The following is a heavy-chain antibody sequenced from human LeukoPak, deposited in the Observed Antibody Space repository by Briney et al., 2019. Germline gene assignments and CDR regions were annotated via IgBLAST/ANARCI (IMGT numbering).Heavy chain of an antibody. V-gene: IGHV3-48*04. D-gene: IGHD5-18*01. Sequence: PGGSLRLSCAASGFNFRSYSMNWVRQAPGKGLEWVSYISSLSGTIYYADSVKGRFIISRDNTKNSLYLQMNSLRAEDTAVYYCARHLSGITGYTYGRGIDYWGQGTLVTVSS. CDR2: ISSLSGTI. CDR3: ARHLSGITGYTYGRGIDY. CDR1: GFNFRSYS. J-gene: IGHJ4*02.